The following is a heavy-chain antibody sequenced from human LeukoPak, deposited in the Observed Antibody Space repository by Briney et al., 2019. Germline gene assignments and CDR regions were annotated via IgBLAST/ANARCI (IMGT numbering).Heavy chain of an antibody. D-gene: IGHD5-12*01. V-gene: IGHV3-21*01. CDR3: VRGGYRGFDYEY. CDR1: GFTFSTYS. J-gene: IGHJ4*02. CDR2: ISPDSNYK. Sequence: GGSLRLSCAASGFTFSTYSMNWLRLAPGKGLEWVSSISPDSNYKYYVDSVKGRFTISRDNAKSSLYLQMNSLRAEDTAVYYCVRGGYRGFDYEYWGQGSLVTVSS.